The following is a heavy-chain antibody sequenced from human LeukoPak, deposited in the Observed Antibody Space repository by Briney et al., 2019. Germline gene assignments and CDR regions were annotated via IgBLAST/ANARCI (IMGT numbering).Heavy chain of an antibody. CDR3: ARGPADVDIVATKGADY. V-gene: IGHV4-34*01. Sequence: PSETLSLTCAVYGGSFSGYYWGWIRQPPGKGLEWIGEINHSGSTNYNPSLKSRVTISVDTSKNQFSLKLSSVTAADTAVYYCARGPADVDIVATKGADYWGQGTLVTVSS. CDR1: GGSFSGYY. CDR2: INHSGST. D-gene: IGHD5-12*01. J-gene: IGHJ4*02.